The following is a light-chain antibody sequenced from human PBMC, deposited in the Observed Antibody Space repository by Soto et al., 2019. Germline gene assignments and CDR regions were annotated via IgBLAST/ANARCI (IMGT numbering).Light chain of an antibody. CDR3: QSYDSSLSGNVV. CDR1: XSXXXAGYD. J-gene: IGLJ2*01. V-gene: IGLV1-40*01. CDR2: GNS. Sequence: QSVLTQPPSVSGAPGQRVTISCTGSXSXXXAGYDVHWYQQLPGTAPKLLIYGNSNRPSGVPDRFSGSKSGTSASLAITGXXXEXXXXXXCQSYDSSLSGNVVFGGGTKLTVL.